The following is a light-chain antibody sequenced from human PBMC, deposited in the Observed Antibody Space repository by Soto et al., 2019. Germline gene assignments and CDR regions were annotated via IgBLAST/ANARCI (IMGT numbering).Light chain of an antibody. J-gene: IGKJ4*01. CDR1: QRVSSN. Sequence: EIVMTQSPATLSVSPGERATLSCRASQRVSSNLAWYQQKTGQAPRLLIYATSTRATGIPARFSGSGSGTEFTXTXXXXXXXXXXXXXCQQYNSWPLAFGGGTKVEIK. CDR3: QQYNSWPLA. CDR2: ATS. V-gene: IGKV3-15*01.